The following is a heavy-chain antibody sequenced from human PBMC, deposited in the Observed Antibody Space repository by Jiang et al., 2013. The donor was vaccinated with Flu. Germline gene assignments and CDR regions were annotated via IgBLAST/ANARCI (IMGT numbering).Heavy chain of an antibody. J-gene: IGHJ6*02. V-gene: IGHV1-18*01. CDR2: ISPYTGNT. D-gene: IGHD3-10*01. Sequence: SGAEVKKPGASVMVSCKASGYTFTSYGISWVRQAPGQGLEWMGWISPYTGNTNEAQKFQARVTMTTDTSTNTAYMELRSLRVDDTAVYYCAGGSPADYGMDVWGQGTTVTVSS. CDR3: AGGSPADYGMDV. CDR1: GYTFTSYG.